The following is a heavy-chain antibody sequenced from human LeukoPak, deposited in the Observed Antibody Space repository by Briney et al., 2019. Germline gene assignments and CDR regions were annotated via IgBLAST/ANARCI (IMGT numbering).Heavy chain of an antibody. CDR3: ARGGGYYGSGSYRN. V-gene: IGHV4-39*07. D-gene: IGHD3-10*01. CDR1: GGSISSSSYY. Sequence: SETLSLTCTVSGGSISSSSYYWGWIRQPPGKGLEWIGSIYYSGSTNYNPSLKSRVSISVDTSKNQFSLKLSSVTAADTAVYYCARGGGYYGSGSYRNWGQGTLVTVSS. CDR2: IYYSGST. J-gene: IGHJ4*02.